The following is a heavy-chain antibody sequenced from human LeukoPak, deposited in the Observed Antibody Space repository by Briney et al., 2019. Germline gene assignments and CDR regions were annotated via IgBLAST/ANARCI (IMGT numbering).Heavy chain of an antibody. J-gene: IGHJ3*02. Sequence: SCKASGYTFASFGITWVRQAPGKGLEYVSYISSGSGTIYYADSVKGRFTISRDNAKNSLYLQMNSLSAEDTAVYYCARAQKYSYDAFDIWGQGTMVTVSS. CDR1: GYTFASFG. CDR2: ISSGSGTI. D-gene: IGHD4-11*01. CDR3: ARAQKYSYDAFDI. V-gene: IGHV3-48*04.